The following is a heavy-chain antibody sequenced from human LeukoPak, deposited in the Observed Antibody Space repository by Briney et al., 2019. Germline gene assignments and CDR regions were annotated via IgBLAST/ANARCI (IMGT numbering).Heavy chain of an antibody. Sequence: PSETLSLTCTVSGGSISSYYWSWIRQPPGKGLEWIGYICYSGSTNYNPSLKSRVTISVDTSKSQFSLKLSSVTAADTAVYYCARSTPMVRGVMRFIWFDPWGQGALVTVSS. CDR2: ICYSGST. CDR1: GGSISSYY. CDR3: ARSTPMVRGVMRFIWFDP. V-gene: IGHV4-59*01. J-gene: IGHJ5*02. D-gene: IGHD3-10*01.